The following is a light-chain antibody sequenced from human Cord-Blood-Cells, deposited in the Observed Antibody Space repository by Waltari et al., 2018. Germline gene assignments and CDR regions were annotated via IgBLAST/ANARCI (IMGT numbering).Light chain of an antibody. CDR2: AAS. J-gene: IGKJ3*01. Sequence: DIQMTQSQSSLSASVGDRVTITCRASQGISNYIAWYQQKPGKVPKRLIYAASTLQSGVPSRVSGSGSGTDFTLTISSLQPEDVATYYCQKYNSAPLTFGPGTKVDIK. CDR1: QGISNY. V-gene: IGKV1-27*01. CDR3: QKYNSAPLT.